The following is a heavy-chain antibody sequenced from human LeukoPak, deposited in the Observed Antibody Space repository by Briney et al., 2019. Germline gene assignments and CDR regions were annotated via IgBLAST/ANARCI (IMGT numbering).Heavy chain of an antibody. Sequence: ASVKVSCKASGYTFTSYGISWVRQAPGQGLEWMGWISAYNGNTSYAQKLQGRVTMTTDTSTSTAYMELRSLRSDDTAVYYCARVPPDSSGYYVYYFDYWGQGTLVTVSS. D-gene: IGHD3-22*01. CDR2: ISAYNGNT. J-gene: IGHJ4*02. CDR3: ARVPPDSSGYYVYYFDY. V-gene: IGHV1-18*01. CDR1: GYTFTSYG.